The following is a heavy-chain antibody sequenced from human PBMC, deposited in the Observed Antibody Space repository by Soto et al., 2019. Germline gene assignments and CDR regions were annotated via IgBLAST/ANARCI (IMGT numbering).Heavy chain of an antibody. CDR2: ISSSGITI. CDR3: ARDRYDDYYHDF. V-gene: IGHV3-48*04. CDR1: GFTFSSHS. Sequence: EVQLVESGGDLVQPGGSLRLSCAASGFTFSSHSMNWVRQAPGKGLEWVSYISSSGITIYYADSVKGRFTISRDNAENSLFLQMNSLRAEHTCRYLCARDRYDDYYHDFWGQGTLVTVCS. J-gene: IGHJ4*02. D-gene: IGHD3-9*01.